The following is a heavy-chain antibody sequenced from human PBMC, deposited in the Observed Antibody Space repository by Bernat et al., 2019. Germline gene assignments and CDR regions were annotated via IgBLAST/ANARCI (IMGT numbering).Heavy chain of an antibody. CDR3: ARAVQSLYYYYGMDV. V-gene: IGHV3-53*01. CDR1: GFTFSSNY. CDR2: IYSGGST. D-gene: IGHD6-6*01. J-gene: IGHJ6*02. Sequence: EVQLVESGGGLIQPGGSLRLSCAASGFTFSSNYMRWVRQAPGKGLEWVSVIYSGGSTYYADSVKGRFTISRDNSKNTLYLQMNSLRAEDTAVYYCARAVQSLYYYYGMDVWGQGTTVTVSS.